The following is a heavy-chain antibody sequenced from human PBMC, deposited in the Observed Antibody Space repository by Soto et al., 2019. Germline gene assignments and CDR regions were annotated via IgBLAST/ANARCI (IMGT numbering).Heavy chain of an antibody. J-gene: IGHJ4*02. CDR3: AKAEGYCTSTSCYTEGGTFNY. D-gene: IGHD2-2*02. CDR2: TSLDGSKK. CDR1: GFTFSSYD. Sequence: PGGSLRLSCAASGFTFSSYDMHWVRQAPGKGLEWVAVTSLDGSKKYYADSVKGRFTISRDNSKNTLYLQMNSLGAEDTAVYYCAKAEGYCTSTSCYTEGGTFNYGGQGTLVTVSS. V-gene: IGHV3-30*18.